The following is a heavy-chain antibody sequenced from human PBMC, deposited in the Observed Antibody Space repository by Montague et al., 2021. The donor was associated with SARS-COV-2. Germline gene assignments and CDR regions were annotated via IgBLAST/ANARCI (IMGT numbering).Heavy chain of an antibody. Sequence: PALVKPTQTFTLICSFSGFSLDTRGAGVAWIRQPPGKALEWLGTXYWNDGKHYNSSLKSRLSMSKDTSKNQVVLILTDVDPADTATYFCARREEDNNGYSWFDPWGQGTLVTVSS. CDR2: XYWNDGK. CDR3: ARREEDNNGYSWFDP. D-gene: IGHD5-12*01. CDR1: GFSLDTRGAG. V-gene: IGHV2-5*01. J-gene: IGHJ5*02.